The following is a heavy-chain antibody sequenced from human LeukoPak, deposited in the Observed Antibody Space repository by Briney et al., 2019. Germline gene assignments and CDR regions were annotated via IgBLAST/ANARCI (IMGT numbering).Heavy chain of an antibody. CDR3: ARGFSSGWYNY. V-gene: IGHV4-34*01. CDR2: INHSGST. CDR1: GGSFSDYY. J-gene: IGHJ4*02. D-gene: IGHD6-19*01. Sequence: SETLSLTCAVFGGSFSDYYWSWIRQPPGKGLEWIGEINHSGSTNYNPSLKSRVTISVDTSKNQFSLKLSSVTAADTAVYYCARGFSSGWYNYWGQGTLVTVSS.